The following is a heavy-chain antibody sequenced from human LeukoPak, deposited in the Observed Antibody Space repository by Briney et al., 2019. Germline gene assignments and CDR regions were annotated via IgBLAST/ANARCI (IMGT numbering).Heavy chain of an antibody. J-gene: IGHJ5*02. CDR2: ISYDGSNK. Sequence: GGSLRLSCAASGFTFSSYGMHWVRQAPGKGLEWVAVISYDGSNKYYADSVKGRFTISRDNSKNTLYLQMNSLRAEDTAVYYCAKDRGVEHTATPNWFDPWGQGTLVTVSS. CDR3: AKDRGVEHTATPNWFDP. CDR1: GFTFSSYG. V-gene: IGHV3-30*18. D-gene: IGHD5-18*01.